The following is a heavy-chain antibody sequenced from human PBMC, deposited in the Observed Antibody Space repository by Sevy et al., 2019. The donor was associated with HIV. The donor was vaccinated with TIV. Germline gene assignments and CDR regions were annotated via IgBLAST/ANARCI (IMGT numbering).Heavy chain of an antibody. CDR2: INPNSGVT. D-gene: IGHD1-20*01. CDR1: GYMFSDYN. J-gene: IGHJ3*02. CDR3: LREDNNAPKTLLSFDI. Sequence: ASVKVSCKATGYMFSDYNMHWVRQAPGQGLEWMALINPNSGVTIYAQKFRGRVSLTRDTSMSTAYMELSALTSDDPAVYYCLREDNNAPKTLLSFDIWGQGTMVTVSS. V-gene: IGHV1-2*06.